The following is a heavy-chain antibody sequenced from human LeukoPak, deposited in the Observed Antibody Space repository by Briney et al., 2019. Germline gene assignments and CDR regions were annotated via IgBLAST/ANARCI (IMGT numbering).Heavy chain of an antibody. D-gene: IGHD5-18*01. CDR2: MNPKSGNT. CDR1: GYTFTSYG. CDR3: ARGVNSQGTAMVLFDS. J-gene: IGHJ4*02. Sequence: ASVKVSCKASGYTFTSYGINWVRQASGQGLEWMGWMNPKSGNTGYLQKFQGRVTMTRDTSMSTAFMELSSLTSEDTAVYYCARGVNSQGTAMVLFDSWGQGSLVPVSA. V-gene: IGHV1-8*02.